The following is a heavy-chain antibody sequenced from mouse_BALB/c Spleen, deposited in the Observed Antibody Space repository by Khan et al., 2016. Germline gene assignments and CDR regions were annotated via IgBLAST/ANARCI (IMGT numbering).Heavy chain of an antibody. CDR2: IDPANGNT. J-gene: IGHJ4*01. CDR3: ARSPFYYGNYYAMDY. Sequence: VQLQQFGAELVKPGASVKLSCTASGFNIKDTYMHWVKQRPEQGLEWIGRIDPANGNTKYDPKFQGKATITADTSSNTAYLQLSSLTSEDTAVYYCARSPFYYGNYYAMDYWGQGTSVTVSS. CDR1: GFNIKDTY. V-gene: IGHV14-3*02. D-gene: IGHD1-1*01.